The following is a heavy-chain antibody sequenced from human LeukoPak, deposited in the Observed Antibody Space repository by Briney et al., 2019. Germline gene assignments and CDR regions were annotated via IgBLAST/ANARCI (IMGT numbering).Heavy chain of an antibody. CDR1: GYTFTSYY. V-gene: IGHV1-46*01. CDR2: INPSGGST. CDR3: ARPGYSYGYPREYVY. D-gene: IGHD5-18*01. Sequence: ASVKVSCKASGYTFTSYYMHWVRQAPGQGLEWMGIINPSGGSTSYAQKFQGRVTMTRDTSTSTVYMELSSLRSEDTAVYYCARPGYSYGYPREYVYWGQGTLVTVSS. J-gene: IGHJ4*02.